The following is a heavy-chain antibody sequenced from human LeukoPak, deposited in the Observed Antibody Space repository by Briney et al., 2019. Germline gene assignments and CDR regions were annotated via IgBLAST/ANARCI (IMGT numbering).Heavy chain of an antibody. Sequence: SETLSLTCSVSGGSISSSLDSWGWIRQSPGKGLEWIGTIYYSGNTYYSPSLKSRVTISVDTSKNQFSLKLSSMTAADTAVYYCARHGLISSGWSHWFDPWGQGTLVTVSS. CDR1: GGSISSSLDS. CDR2: IYYSGNT. V-gene: IGHV4-39*01. J-gene: IGHJ5*02. CDR3: ARHGLISSGWSHWFDP. D-gene: IGHD6-13*01.